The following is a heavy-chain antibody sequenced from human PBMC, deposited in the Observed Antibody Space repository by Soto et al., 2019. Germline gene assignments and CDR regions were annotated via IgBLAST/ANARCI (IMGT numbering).Heavy chain of an antibody. CDR3: AHNLRAVANNWFDP. CDR1: GFSLRTSGVG. V-gene: IGHV2-5*02. CDR2: IYWDDDK. D-gene: IGHD6-19*01. Sequence: SGPTLVNPTQTLTLTCTFSGFSLRTSGVGVGWIRQPPGKALEWLALIYWDDDKRYSPSLKSRLTITKDTSKNQVVLTMTNMDPVDTATYYCAHNLRAVANNWFDPWGQGTLVTVSS. J-gene: IGHJ5*02.